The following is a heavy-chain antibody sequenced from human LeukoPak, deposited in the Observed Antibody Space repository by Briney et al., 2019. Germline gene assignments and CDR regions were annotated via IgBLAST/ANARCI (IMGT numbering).Heavy chain of an antibody. D-gene: IGHD1-14*01. CDR3: ARGVEPLAANTLAY. CDR1: GFTVITND. J-gene: IGHJ4*02. Sequence: GGSLSLSSAASGFTVITNDMTWVRQAPGKRLKWDSVLCAVNTKYADSVQGRFTISRDNSKNTLYLEMNSLSPDDSAVYYCARGVEPLAANTLAYWGQGTLVTVSS. V-gene: IGHV3-53*01. CDR2: LCAVNT.